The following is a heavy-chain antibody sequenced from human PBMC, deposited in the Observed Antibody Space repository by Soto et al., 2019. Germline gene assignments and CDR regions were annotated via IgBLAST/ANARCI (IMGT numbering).Heavy chain of an antibody. D-gene: IGHD2-21*02. CDR1: GFTFTSSA. CDR3: AGDRTYCGGDCYVD. Sequence: QMQLVQSGPEVKKPGTSVKVSCKASGFTFTSSAVQWVRQARGQRLEWIGWIVVGSGNTNYAQKFQERVTITRDTSKSTVYMALSRSGSEDTAVYSGAGDRTYCGGDCYVDWGQGTLGTVSS. J-gene: IGHJ1*01. V-gene: IGHV1-58*01. CDR2: IVVGSGNT.